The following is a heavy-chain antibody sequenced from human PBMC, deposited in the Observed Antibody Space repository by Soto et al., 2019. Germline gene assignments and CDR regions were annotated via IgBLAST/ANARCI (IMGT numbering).Heavy chain of an antibody. Sequence: QVQLVQSGAEVKKPGASVKLSCRTSGYTFTHSNIPWVRQAPGQGLEWLAIINPASGSTNYAQDFQGRVTLTMDTSTTTVYMELSGLRAEDTAIFYCARDLAAGDHWGQGTLVTVSS. CDR1: GYTFTHSN. V-gene: IGHV1-46*01. J-gene: IGHJ4*02. CDR2: INPASGST. CDR3: ARDLAAGDH. D-gene: IGHD6-13*01.